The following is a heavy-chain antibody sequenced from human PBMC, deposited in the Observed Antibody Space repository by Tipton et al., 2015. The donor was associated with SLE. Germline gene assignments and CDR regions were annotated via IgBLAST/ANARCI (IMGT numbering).Heavy chain of an antibody. CDR3: ARSVWGSYRYYYFDY. CDR2: IYYSGST. V-gene: IGHV4-39*07. D-gene: IGHD3-16*02. CDR1: GGSISSSSYY. J-gene: IGHJ4*02. Sequence: TLSLTCTVSGGSISSSSYYWGWIRQPPGKGLEWIGSIYYSGSTYYNPSLKSRVTIPVDTSKNQFSLKLNSVTAADTAVYYCARSVWGSYRYYYFDYWGQGTLVTVSS.